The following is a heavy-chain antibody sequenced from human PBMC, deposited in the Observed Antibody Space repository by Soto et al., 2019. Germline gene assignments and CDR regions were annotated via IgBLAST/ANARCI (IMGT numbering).Heavy chain of an antibody. CDR1: TSGFGGSNY. V-gene: IGHV3-53*01. Sequence: GGSLRLSCAASTSGFGGSNYMTWVRQAPGKGLEWVSVIYRDGNTYYVDSVKGRFTISRDNSKNTLYLQMNSLRGEDTAVYYCARGRFGIDVWGQGTTVTVSS. J-gene: IGHJ6*02. CDR2: IYRDGNT. CDR3: ARGRFGIDV.